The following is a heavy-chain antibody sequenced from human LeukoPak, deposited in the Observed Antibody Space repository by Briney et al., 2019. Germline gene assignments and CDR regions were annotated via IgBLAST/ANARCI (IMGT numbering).Heavy chain of an antibody. D-gene: IGHD5-18*01. V-gene: IGHV3-7*02. CDR1: GLTFSSFW. Sequence: PGGSLRLSCAASGLTFSSFWMSWLRQAPGKGLEWVANIKQDGSEKYYVDSVKGRFTISRDNAKNSLYLQMNSLRAEDTAVYYCARQPYSYGYFDYWGQGTLVTVSS. CDR2: IKQDGSEK. CDR3: ARQPYSYGYFDY. J-gene: IGHJ4*02.